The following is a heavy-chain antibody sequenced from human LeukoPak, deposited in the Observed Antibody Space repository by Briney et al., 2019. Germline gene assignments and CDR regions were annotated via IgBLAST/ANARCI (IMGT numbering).Heavy chain of an antibody. CDR2: IYTSGST. CDR1: GGSISSYY. V-gene: IGHV4-4*07. J-gene: IGHJ3*02. CDR3: ARGGIVLMAGAFDI. D-gene: IGHD2-8*01. Sequence: SETLSLTCTVSGGSISSYYWSWIRQPAGKGLEWIGGIYTSGSTNYNPSLKSRVTMSVDTSKNQFSLKLSSVTAADTAVYYCARGGIVLMAGAFDIWGQGTMVTVSS.